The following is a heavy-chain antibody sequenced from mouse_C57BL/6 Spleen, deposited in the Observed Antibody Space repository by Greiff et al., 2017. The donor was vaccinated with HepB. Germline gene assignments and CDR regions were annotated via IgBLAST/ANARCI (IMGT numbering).Heavy chain of an antibody. CDR1: GYTFTSYW. D-gene: IGHD1-1*01. CDR2: IDPSDSYT. Sequence: QVQLQQPGAELVKPGASVKLSCKASGYTFTSYWMQWVKQRPGQGLEWIGEIDPSDSYTNYNQKFKGKATLTVDTSSSTAYMQLSSLTSEDSAVYYCANYYGSSPPFAYWGQGTLVTVSA. V-gene: IGHV1-50*01. J-gene: IGHJ3*01. CDR3: ANYYGSSPPFAY.